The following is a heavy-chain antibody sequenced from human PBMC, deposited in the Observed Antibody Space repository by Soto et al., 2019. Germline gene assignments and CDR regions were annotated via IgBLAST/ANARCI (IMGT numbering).Heavy chain of an antibody. J-gene: IGHJ4*02. Sequence: ASVKVSCKASGYTFTSYYMHWVRQAPGQGLEWMGIINPRGGSTSYAQKFQGRVTMTRDTSTSTVCMELSSLRSEDTAVYSCASTGTTGTISPLEYWGQGTLVTVSS. CDR1: GYTFTSYY. D-gene: IGHD1-1*01. CDR2: INPRGGST. CDR3: ASTGTTGTISPLEY. V-gene: IGHV1-46*01.